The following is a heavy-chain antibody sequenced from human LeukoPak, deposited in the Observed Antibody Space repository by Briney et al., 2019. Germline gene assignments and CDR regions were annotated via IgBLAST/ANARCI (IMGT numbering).Heavy chain of an antibody. CDR3: TTREFVVIAATINWYFDL. V-gene: IGHV3-15*01. Sequence: GGPLRLSCSASGFTFSNAWMSWVRQAPREGLEWVGRIKSKTDGGTTDYAAPVKGRFTISRDDSKNTLYLQTNSLKTEDTAVYYCTTREFVVIAATINWYFDLWGRGTLVTVSS. J-gene: IGHJ2*01. D-gene: IGHD2-15*01. CDR2: IKSKTDGGTT. CDR1: GFTFSNAW.